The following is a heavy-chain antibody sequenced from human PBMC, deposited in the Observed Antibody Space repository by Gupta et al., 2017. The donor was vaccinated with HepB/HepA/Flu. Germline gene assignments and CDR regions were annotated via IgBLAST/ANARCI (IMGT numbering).Heavy chain of an antibody. CDR3: ARGVVAAPYYFDY. CDR1: GGSLSGYY. V-gene: IGHV4-34*01. CDR2: INHSGST. Sequence: QVQLQQWGAGLLKPSETLSLTCAVYGGSLSGYYWSWIRQPPGKGLEWIGEINHSGSTNYNPSLKSRVTISVDTSKNKFSLKLSSVTAADTAVYYCARGVVAAPYYFDYWGQGTLVTVSS. J-gene: IGHJ4*02. D-gene: IGHD2-15*01.